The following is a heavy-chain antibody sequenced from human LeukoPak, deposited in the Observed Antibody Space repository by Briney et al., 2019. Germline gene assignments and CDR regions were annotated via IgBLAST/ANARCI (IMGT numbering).Heavy chain of an antibody. D-gene: IGHD6-13*01. CDR1: GGSISSGSYY. CDR2: IYTSGST. CDR3: ARFTAADLLFDY. V-gene: IGHV4-61*02. Sequence: PSQTLSLTCTVSGGSISSGSYYWSWIRQPAGKGLEWIGRIYTSGSTNYNPSLKSRVTISVDTSKNQFSLKLSSVTAADTAVYYCARFTAADLLFDYWGQGTLVTVSS. J-gene: IGHJ4*02.